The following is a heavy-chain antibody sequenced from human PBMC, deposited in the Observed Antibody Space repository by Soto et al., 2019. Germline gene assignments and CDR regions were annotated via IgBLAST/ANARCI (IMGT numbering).Heavy chain of an antibody. D-gene: IGHD6-13*01. J-gene: IGHJ6*02. CDR3: ARQTYSSSWTGYYYYGMDV. V-gene: IGHV4-39*01. CDR1: GGSISSGGYY. CDR2: IYYSGST. Sequence: WETLSLTCTVSGGSISSGGYYWGWIRQPPGKGLEWIGSIYYSGSTYYNPSLKSRVTISVDTSKNQFSLKLSSVTAADTAVYYCARQTYSSSWTGYYYYGMDVWGQGTTVTVS.